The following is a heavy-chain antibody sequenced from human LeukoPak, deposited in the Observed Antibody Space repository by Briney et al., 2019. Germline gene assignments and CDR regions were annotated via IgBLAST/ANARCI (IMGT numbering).Heavy chain of an antibody. V-gene: IGHV4-59*08. CDR2: ISYSGSS. CDR3: ARHRDCSNGICYLSYFDA. Sequence: PSETLSLTRTVSGGSISSYYWSWIRQPPGKALEWIGFISYSGSSNYNPSLKSRVTTSLDTSKNQFALKLSSVTAADTAVYYCARHRDCSNGICYLSYFDAWGQGTLVTVSS. J-gene: IGHJ4*02. D-gene: IGHD2-8*01. CDR1: GGSISSYY.